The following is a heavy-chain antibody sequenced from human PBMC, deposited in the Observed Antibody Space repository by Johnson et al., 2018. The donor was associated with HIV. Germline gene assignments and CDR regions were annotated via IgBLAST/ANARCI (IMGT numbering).Heavy chain of an antibody. CDR2: ISYDGRNK. CDR1: GFTFNSYA. V-gene: IGHV3-30*04. CDR3: ARDGKVGATPRRAFDI. J-gene: IGHJ3*02. D-gene: IGHD1-26*01. Sequence: VQLVESGGGVVQPGRSLRLSCAASGFTFNSYAMHWVRQAPGKGLEWVAVISYDGRNKYYADSVKGRFTISRDNSKNTLYLQMNSLRAEDTAVYYCARDGKVGATPRRAFDIWGQGTMVTVSS.